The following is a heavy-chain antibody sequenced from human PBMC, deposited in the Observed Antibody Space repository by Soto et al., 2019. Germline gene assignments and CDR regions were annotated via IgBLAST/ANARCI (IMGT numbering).Heavy chain of an antibody. D-gene: IGHD4-17*01. V-gene: IGHV3-30-3*01. Sequence: QVQLVESGGGVVQPGRSLRLSCAASGFTFSSYAMHWVRQAPGKGLEWVAVISYDGSNKYYADSVKGRFTIPRDNSKNTLYLQMNSLRAEDTAVYYCARRIAAVTTKWGLFDPWGQGTLVTVSS. CDR3: ARRIAAVTTKWGLFDP. CDR1: GFTFSSYA. CDR2: ISYDGSNK. J-gene: IGHJ5*02.